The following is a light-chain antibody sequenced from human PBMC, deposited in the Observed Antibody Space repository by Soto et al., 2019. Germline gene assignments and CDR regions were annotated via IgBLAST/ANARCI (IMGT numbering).Light chain of an antibody. CDR2: DVN. Sequence: QSVLTQPASVSGSPGQSITISCTGTSSDVGGYNYVSWYQQHPGKAPKLMIYDVNNRPSGVSNRFSGSKSGNTASLTISGLQAEDDADYYCSSYTSSSPYVFGTGTKVTVL. V-gene: IGLV2-14*01. CDR1: SSDVGGYNY. CDR3: SSYTSSSPYV. J-gene: IGLJ1*01.